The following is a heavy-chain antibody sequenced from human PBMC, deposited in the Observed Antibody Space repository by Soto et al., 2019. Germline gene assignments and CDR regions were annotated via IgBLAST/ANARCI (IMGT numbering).Heavy chain of an antibody. V-gene: IGHV3-23*01. J-gene: IGHJ3*02. CDR1: GFTFSSYV. Sequence: EVQLLESGGGLVQPGGSLRLSCAASGFTFSSYVMNWVRQAPGKGLEWVSAISGSGGSAYYAYSVGGRFTFSRDNSKNTLHLLMNSLRVEDTAVYYCGKGGSNGWYDALDIWGQRTMVTVSS. CDR3: GKGGSNGWYDALDI. CDR2: ISGSGGSA. D-gene: IGHD6-19*01.